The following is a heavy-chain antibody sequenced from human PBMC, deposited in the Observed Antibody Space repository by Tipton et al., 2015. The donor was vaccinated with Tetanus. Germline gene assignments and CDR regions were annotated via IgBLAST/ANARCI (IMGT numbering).Heavy chain of an antibody. CDR1: GGSISSGGFF. CDR2: VYYSGDT. V-gene: IGHV4-31*03. D-gene: IGHD2-2*02. J-gene: IGHJ6*02. Sequence: TLSLTCTVSGGSISSGGFFWNWLRQSPGKGLEWIGYVYYSGDTYYNPSFKSRVTISVDTSKNQFSLDLYSVTAADTAVYYCARVSTPVVPAAIYYYGMDVWGQGTTVTVSS. CDR3: ARVSTPVVPAAIYYYGMDV.